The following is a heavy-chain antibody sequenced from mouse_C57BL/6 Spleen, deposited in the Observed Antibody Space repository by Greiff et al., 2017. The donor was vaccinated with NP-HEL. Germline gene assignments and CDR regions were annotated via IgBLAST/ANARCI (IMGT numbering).Heavy chain of an antibody. Sequence: QVQLQQPGAELVMPGASVKLSCKASGYTFTSYWMHWVKQRPGQGLEWIGEIDPSDSYTNYNQKFKGKSTLTVDKSSSTAYMQLSSLTSEDSAVDYCARSFYAMDYWGQGTSVTVSS. J-gene: IGHJ4*01. CDR3: ARSFYAMDY. CDR2: IDPSDSYT. V-gene: IGHV1-69*01. CDR1: GYTFTSYW.